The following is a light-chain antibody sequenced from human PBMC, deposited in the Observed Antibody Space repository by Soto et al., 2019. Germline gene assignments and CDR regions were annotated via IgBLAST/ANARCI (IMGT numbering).Light chain of an antibody. J-gene: IGKJ1*01. CDR2: TAS. V-gene: IGKV1-5*03. Sequence: EIRMTQSPSTLSASVGDRVTITCRASQSVSSWLAWYQQKPGKAPTLLIHTASTLQSGVPSRFSGSGSGTDFTLIISSLQPDDFATYFCQQYNTYRTFGHGTKVDI. CDR1: QSVSSW. CDR3: QQYNTYRT.